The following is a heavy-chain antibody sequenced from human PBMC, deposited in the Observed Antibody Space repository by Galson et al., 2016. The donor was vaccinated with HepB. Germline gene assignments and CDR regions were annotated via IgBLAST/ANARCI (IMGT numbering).Heavy chain of an antibody. CDR2: VSADGFAT. J-gene: IGHJ4*02. V-gene: IGHV3-64D*06. Sequence: SLRLSCAASGFTFNHYALYWVRQAPGKGLEYVSTVSADGFATYYADSVKGRFTISRDNSKNTQYLQMSSLRPEDTALYYRVKDRGCPNCRYDYWGQGALVTVSS. CDR3: VKDRGCPNCRYDY. CDR1: GFTFNHYA. D-gene: IGHD1-1*01.